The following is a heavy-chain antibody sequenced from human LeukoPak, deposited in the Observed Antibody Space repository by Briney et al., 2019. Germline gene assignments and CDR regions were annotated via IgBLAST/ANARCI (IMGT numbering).Heavy chain of an antibody. V-gene: IGHV4-39*07. D-gene: IGHD6-13*01. CDR3: ARTSVGSTDAFDI. Sequence: SESLSLTCTVSGGSISSSSYYWGWIRQPPGKGLEWIGSIYYSGSTYYNPSLKSRVTISVDTSKNQFSLKLSSVTAADTAVYYCARTSVGSTDAFDIWGQGTMVTVSS. J-gene: IGHJ3*02. CDR2: IYYSGST. CDR1: GGSISSSSYY.